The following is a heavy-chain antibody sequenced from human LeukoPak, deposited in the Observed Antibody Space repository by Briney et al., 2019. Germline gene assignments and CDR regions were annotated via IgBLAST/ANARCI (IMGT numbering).Heavy chain of an antibody. D-gene: IGHD1-26*01. V-gene: IGHV3-43D*03. J-gene: IGHJ4*02. Sequence: GGSLRLSCAASGFTFDDYAMHWVRQAPGKGLEWVSLISWDGGRTYYADSAKGRFTISRDNSKNSLYLQMNSLRAEDTALYYCAKDIGSGSYYHFDYWGRGTLVTVSS. CDR2: ISWDGGRT. CDR3: AKDIGSGSYYHFDY. CDR1: GFTFDDYA.